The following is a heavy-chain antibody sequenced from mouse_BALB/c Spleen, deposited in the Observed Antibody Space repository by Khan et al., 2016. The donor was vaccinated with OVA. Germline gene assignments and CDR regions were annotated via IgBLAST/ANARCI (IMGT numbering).Heavy chain of an antibody. V-gene: IGHV3-2*02. J-gene: IGHJ3*01. D-gene: IGHD2-4*01. CDR1: GYSITSDYA. Sequence: VQLKESGPGLVKPSQSLSLTCTVTGYSITSDYAWNWIRQFPGNKLEWMGYISYSGSTSYNPSLKSRISITRDTSKNQFFLQLNSVTTEDTATYYCAREGDYDEAWFAYGGQGTLVTVSA. CDR3: AREGDYDEAWFAY. CDR2: ISYSGST.